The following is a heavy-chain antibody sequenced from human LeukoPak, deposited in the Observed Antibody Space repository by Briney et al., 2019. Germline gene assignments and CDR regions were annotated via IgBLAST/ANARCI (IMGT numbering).Heavy chain of an antibody. CDR2: INHSGST. D-gene: IGHD3-22*01. V-gene: IGHV4-34*01. Sequence: SETLSLTCTVSGGSISGYYWSWIRQPPGKGLEWIGEINHSGSTNYNPSLKSRVTISVDTSKNQFSLKLSSVTAADTAVYYCASHYYDSSGYYDYWGQGTLVTVSS. CDR1: GGSISGYY. J-gene: IGHJ4*02. CDR3: ASHYYDSSGYYDY.